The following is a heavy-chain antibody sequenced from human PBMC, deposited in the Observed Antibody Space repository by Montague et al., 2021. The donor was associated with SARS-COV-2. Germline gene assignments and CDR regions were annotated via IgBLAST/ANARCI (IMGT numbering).Heavy chain of an antibody. CDR3: VRYSGWFYFDF. V-gene: IGHV6-1*01. CDR1: GDSDCVERLR. D-gene: IGHD6-19*01. Sequence: CAISGDSDCVERLRCSWDKQTSERRSGQLGVTYYRSKWNSDYAPSVRGRLTVNPDASKNEFSLELNYVTPEDTAVYYCVRYSGWFYFDFWGQGTLVTVS. CDR2: TYYRSKWNS. J-gene: IGHJ4*02.